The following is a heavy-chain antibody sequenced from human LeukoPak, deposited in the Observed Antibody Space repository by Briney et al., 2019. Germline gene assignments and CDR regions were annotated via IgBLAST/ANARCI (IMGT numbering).Heavy chain of an antibody. Sequence: GGSLRLSCAASGFAFSTSAMTWVRQAPGKGLEWVSAIRGDAASAYYADSVKGRFTISRDTSKNTLFLQMNGLRAEDTAVYYCAKVASSSTWPYFDYWGQGTLVTVSS. CDR3: AKVASSSTWPYFDY. D-gene: IGHD2-2*01. CDR2: IRGDAASA. V-gene: IGHV3-23*01. CDR1: GFAFSTSA. J-gene: IGHJ4*02.